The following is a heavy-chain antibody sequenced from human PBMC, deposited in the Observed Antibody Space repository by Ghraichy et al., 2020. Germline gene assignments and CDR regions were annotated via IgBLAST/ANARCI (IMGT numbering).Heavy chain of an antibody. CDR3: ARDPLGGGPRIGLGY. CDR1: GFTFSSYS. D-gene: IGHD2-15*01. J-gene: IGHJ4*02. V-gene: IGHV3-21*01. Sequence: GGSLRLSCAASGFTFSSYSMNWVRQAPGKGLEWVSSISSSSSYIYYADSVKGRFTISRDNAKNSLYLQMNSLRAEDTAVYYRARDPLGGGPRIGLGYWGQGTLVTVSS. CDR2: ISSSSSYI.